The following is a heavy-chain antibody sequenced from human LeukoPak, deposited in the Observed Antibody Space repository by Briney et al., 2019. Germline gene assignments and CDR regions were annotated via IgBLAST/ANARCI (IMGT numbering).Heavy chain of an antibody. J-gene: IGHJ6*02. Sequence: SETLSLTCGVYGGSFSGYYWNWIRQSPEKGLEWFVEINHSGSAKYNPSLKSRVTISVDKAKIQVSLSLSSVTAADTAVYYCARSPYGSGSYPPSYTQYYGLDVRGQGTTVTVSS. D-gene: IGHD3-10*01. CDR2: INHSGSA. V-gene: IGHV4-34*01. CDR3: ARSPYGSGSYPPSYTQYYGLDV. CDR1: GGSFSGYY.